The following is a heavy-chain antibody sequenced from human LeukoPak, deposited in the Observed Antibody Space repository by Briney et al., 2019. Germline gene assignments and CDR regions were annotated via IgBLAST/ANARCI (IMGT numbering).Heavy chain of an antibody. Sequence: SETLSLTCTVSGGSISSRSDYWGWIRPTPGKGLEWIGNLDSSGSTYYNPSLKSRVTISVGTSKNQFSLNLRSVTAADTAIYFCSRSHDYGGLYFYYYMDVWGKGTTVTVSS. J-gene: IGHJ6*03. CDR1: GGSISSRSDY. V-gene: IGHV4-39*01. CDR2: LDSSGST. D-gene: IGHD4-23*01. CDR3: SRSHDYGGLYFYYYMDV.